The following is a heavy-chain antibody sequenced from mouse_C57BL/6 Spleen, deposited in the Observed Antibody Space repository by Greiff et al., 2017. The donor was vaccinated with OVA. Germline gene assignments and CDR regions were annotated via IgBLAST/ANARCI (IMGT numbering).Heavy chain of an antibody. CDR1: GFTFSDYY. Sequence: EVMLVESEGGLVQPGSSMKLSCTASGFTFSDYYMAWVRQVPEKGLEWVANINYDGSSTYYLDSLKSRFIISRDNAKNILYLQMSSLKSEDTATYYCARDVRGYYSNYGWYFDVWGTGTTVTVSS. V-gene: IGHV5-16*01. J-gene: IGHJ1*03. CDR2: INYDGSST. D-gene: IGHD2-5*01. CDR3: ARDVRGYYSNYGWYFDV.